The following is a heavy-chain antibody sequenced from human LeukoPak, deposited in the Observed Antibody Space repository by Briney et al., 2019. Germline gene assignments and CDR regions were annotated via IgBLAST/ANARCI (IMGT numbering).Heavy chain of an antibody. CDR3: ARDPQRWQQLPHYWYFDL. V-gene: IGHV3-30*03. Sequence: GSLRLSCATSGSIFATYGIHWVRQAPGKGLEWVAVISYDGSNKFYTDSVKGRFTMSRDSSKNTLYLQMNSLRSDDTAVYYCARDPQRWQQLPHYWYFDLWGRGTLVTVSS. CDR1: GSIFATYG. J-gene: IGHJ2*01. CDR2: ISYDGSNK. D-gene: IGHD5-24*01.